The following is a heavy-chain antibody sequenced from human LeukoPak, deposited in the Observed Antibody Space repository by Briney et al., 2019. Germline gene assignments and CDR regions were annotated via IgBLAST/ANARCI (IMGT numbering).Heavy chain of an antibody. D-gene: IGHD1-26*01. V-gene: IGHV3-21*01. Sequence: GGSLRLSCAASTFTFSSYNMNWVRQAPGKGLEWSHPLVVVAHNRDSVKGRFTISRDNAENSLYLEMNSLRVEDTAIYYCVRDRGSYRPIDYWGQGTLVTVSS. CDR2: LVVVA. J-gene: IGHJ4*02. CDR3: VRDRGSYRPIDY. CDR1: TFTFSSYN.